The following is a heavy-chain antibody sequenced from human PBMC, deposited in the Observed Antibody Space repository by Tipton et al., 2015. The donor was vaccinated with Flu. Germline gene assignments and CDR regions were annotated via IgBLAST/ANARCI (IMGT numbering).Heavy chain of an antibody. V-gene: IGHV4-59*13. CDR1: GDSISRYY. J-gene: IGHJ4*02. CDR2: IYNTGST. CDR3: ARGSGAPTVTPFDY. Sequence: TLSLTCTVSGDSISRYYWSWIRQPPGKGLEWIGYIYNTGSTSNNPSLKSRVSISIDTSKNQFSLTLRSVTAADTAVYYCARGSGAPTVTPFDYWGQGILVTVSS. D-gene: IGHD5-24*01.